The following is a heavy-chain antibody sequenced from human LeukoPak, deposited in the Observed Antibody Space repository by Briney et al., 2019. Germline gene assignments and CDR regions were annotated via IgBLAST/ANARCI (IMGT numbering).Heavy chain of an antibody. D-gene: IGHD6-19*01. CDR3: AKGHLAVAS. J-gene: IGHJ5*02. V-gene: IGHV3-23*01. CDR1: GFTFNTYA. Sequence: GGSLRLSCAASGFTFNTYAMSWVRQAPGKGPEWVSGISASGGSTYYADSVKGRFTISRDNSKITLYLQMNSLRAEDTAVYYCAKGHLAVASWGQGSLVTVSS. CDR2: ISASGGST.